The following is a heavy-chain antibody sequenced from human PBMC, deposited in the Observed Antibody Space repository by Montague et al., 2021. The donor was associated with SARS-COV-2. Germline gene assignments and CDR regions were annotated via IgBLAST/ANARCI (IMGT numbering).Heavy chain of an antibody. Sequence: SETLSLTCAVYGASFSGYYWSWIRQPPGKGLEWIGEIYHSGSTNYNPSPKSRVTISVDTAKNQFSLKLSSVTATDTAVYYCARGPGVVIILAIYSYYCMDVWGQGTTVTVSS. CDR3: ARGPGVVIILAIYSYYCMDV. V-gene: IGHV4-34*01. CDR2: IYHSGST. D-gene: IGHD3-3*01. J-gene: IGHJ6*02. CDR1: GASFSGYY.